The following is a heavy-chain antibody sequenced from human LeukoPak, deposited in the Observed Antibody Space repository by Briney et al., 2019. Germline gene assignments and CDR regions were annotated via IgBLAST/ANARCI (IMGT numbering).Heavy chain of an antibody. Sequence: PGRSLRLSCAASGFTFDDYAMHWVRQAPGKGLEWVSGISWNSGSRGYADSVKGRFTISRDNAKNSLYLQMNSLRAEGTAVYYCARLAYCGGDCYEDGFDPWGQGTLVTVSS. V-gene: IGHV3-9*01. CDR3: ARLAYCGGDCYEDGFDP. CDR1: GFTFDDYA. D-gene: IGHD2-21*02. J-gene: IGHJ5*02. CDR2: ISWNSGSR.